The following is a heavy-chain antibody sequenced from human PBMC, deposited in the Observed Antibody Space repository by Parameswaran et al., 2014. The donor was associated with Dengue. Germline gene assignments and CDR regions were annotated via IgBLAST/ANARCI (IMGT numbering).Heavy chain of an antibody. D-gene: IGHD4-17*01. J-gene: IGHJ4*02. Sequence: RWIRQPPGKGLEWVSYVSSSGGYTNYAESVKGRFTVSRDNAKNSLYLQMNSLSAEDTAVYYCASFYGDGYYFDYWGQGTLVTVSS. CDR3: ASFYGDGYYFDY. CDR2: VSSSGGYT. V-gene: IGHV3-11*03.